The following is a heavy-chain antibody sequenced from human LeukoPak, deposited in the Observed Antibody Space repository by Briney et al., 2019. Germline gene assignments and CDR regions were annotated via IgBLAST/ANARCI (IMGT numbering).Heavy chain of an antibody. CDR3: ARVGTTGATADN. Sequence: ASVKVSCKASGYTFTSYYMHWVRQAPGQGLEWMGIINPSGGSTSYAQKFQGRVTMTSDTSTSTVYMELKSLRSEDTAVYFCARVGTTGATADNWGQGTLVTVSS. CDR2: INPSGGST. D-gene: IGHD4-11*01. CDR1: GYTFTSYY. J-gene: IGHJ4*02. V-gene: IGHV1-46*01.